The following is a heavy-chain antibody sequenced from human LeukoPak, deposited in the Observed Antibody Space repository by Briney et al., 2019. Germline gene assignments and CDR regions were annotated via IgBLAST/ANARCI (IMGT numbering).Heavy chain of an antibody. Sequence: SETLSLTCTVSGGSISSYYWSWIRQPPGKGLEWIGYIYYSGSTNYNPSLKSRVTISVDTSKNQFSLKLSSVTAADTAVYYCVREGAEWEFDPWGQGTLVTVSS. CDR1: GGSISSYY. D-gene: IGHD1-26*01. V-gene: IGHV4-59*12. J-gene: IGHJ5*02. CDR2: IYYSGST. CDR3: VREGAEWEFDP.